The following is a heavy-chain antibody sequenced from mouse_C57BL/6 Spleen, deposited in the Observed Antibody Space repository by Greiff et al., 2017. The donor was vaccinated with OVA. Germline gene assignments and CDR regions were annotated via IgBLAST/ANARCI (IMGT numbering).Heavy chain of an antibody. CDR2: IRSKSNNYAT. J-gene: IGHJ3*01. D-gene: IGHD2-4*01. Sequence: DVQLVESGGGLVQPKGSLKLSCAASGFSFNTYAMNWVRQAPGKGLEWVARIRSKSNNYATYYADSVKDRFTISRDDSESMLYLQMNNLKTEDTAMYYCVSDYDYEAWFAYWGQGTLVTVSA. CDR3: VSDYDYEAWFAY. V-gene: IGHV10-1*01. CDR1: GFSFNTYA.